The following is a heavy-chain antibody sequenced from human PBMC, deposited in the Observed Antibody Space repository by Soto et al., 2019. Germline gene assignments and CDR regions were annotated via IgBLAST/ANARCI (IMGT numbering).Heavy chain of an antibody. J-gene: IGHJ6*02. CDR3: ATRYQLLYVSGMDV. CDR2: ISGSGDST. D-gene: IGHD2-2*02. V-gene: IGHV3-23*01. CDR1: GFTFSSYA. Sequence: GGSLRLSCAASGFTFSSYAMSWVRQAPGKGLEWVSAISGSGDSTYYADSVKGRFTISRDNSKNTLYLQMNSLRAEDTAVYYCATRYQLLYVSGMDVWGQGTTVTV.